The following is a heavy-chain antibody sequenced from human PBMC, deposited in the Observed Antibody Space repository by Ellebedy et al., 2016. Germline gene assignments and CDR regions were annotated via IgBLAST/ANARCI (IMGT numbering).Heavy chain of an antibody. CDR1: GFTFSNYG. J-gene: IGHJ4*02. Sequence: GESLKISCAASGFTFSNYGMHWVRQAPGKGLEWVALIWFDGDDKYYADSVKGRFTISRDNSKNTLYLQMNSLRAEDTAVYYCARRQLSGMNVWGQGTLVTVSS. CDR3: ARRQLSGMNV. V-gene: IGHV3-33*08. D-gene: IGHD5-18*01. CDR2: IWFDGDDK.